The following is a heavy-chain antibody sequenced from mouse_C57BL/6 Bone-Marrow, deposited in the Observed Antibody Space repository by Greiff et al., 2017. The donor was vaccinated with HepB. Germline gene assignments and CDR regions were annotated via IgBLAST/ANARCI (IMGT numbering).Heavy chain of an antibody. Sequence: EVKVVESGPELVKPGASVKISCKASGYSFTGYYMNWVKQSPEKSLEWIGEINPSTGGTTYNQKFKAKATLTVDKSSSTAYMQLKSLTSEDSAVYYCARKLQSRNYFDYWGQGTTLTVSS. D-gene: IGHD2-1*01. CDR2: INPSTGGT. V-gene: IGHV1-42*01. CDR3: ARKLQSRNYFDY. J-gene: IGHJ2*01. CDR1: GYSFTGYY.